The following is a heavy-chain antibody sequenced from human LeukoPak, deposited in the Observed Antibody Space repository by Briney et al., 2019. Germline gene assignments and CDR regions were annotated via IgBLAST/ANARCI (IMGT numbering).Heavy chain of an antibody. V-gene: IGHV3-15*01. CDR1: GFTFSNAW. Sequence: PGGSLRLSCAASGFTFSNAWMSWVRQAPGKGLEWVGRITSKTDGGTTDYVAPVKGRFTISRDDAKNTLYLQMNSLKTDDTAVYYCTTDLRYFDRTGFAFDVWGQGTLVTVSS. CDR2: ITSKTDGGTT. J-gene: IGHJ3*01. D-gene: IGHD3-9*01. CDR3: TTDLRYFDRTGFAFDV.